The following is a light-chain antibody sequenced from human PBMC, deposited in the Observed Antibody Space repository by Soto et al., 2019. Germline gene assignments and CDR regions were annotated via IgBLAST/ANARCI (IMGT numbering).Light chain of an antibody. V-gene: IGLV1-40*01. CDR1: SSNIGAGYD. J-gene: IGLJ1*01. CDR2: GNS. Sequence: QSVLTQPPSVSGAPGQRVTISCTGSSSNIGAGYDVHWYQQFPGTAPKLLIYGNSNRPSGVPDRFSGSKSGTSASLAITGLQAEDEADYYCQSYDSSLSGVFGPGTKVTV. CDR3: QSYDSSLSGV.